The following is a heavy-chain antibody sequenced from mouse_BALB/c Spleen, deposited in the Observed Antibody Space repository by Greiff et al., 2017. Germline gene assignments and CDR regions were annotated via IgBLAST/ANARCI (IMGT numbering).Heavy chain of an antibody. J-gene: IGHJ2*01. V-gene: IGHV1-87*01. CDR1: GYTFTSYW. D-gene: IGHD2-2*01. CDR3: ARRGGNDEDDFDY. CDR2: IYPGDGDT. Sequence: QVQLQQSGAELARPGASVKLSCTASGYTFTSYWMQWVKQRPGQGMEWIGAIYPGDGDTRYTQKFKGKATLTADKSSSTAYMQLSSLTSEDTAVWYCARRGGNDEDDFDYWGQGTTLTVSS.